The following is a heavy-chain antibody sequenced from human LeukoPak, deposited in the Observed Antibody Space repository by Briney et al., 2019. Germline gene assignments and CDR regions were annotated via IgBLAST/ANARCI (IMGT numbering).Heavy chain of an antibody. V-gene: IGHV1-69*05. J-gene: IGHJ4*02. Sequence: SVKVSCKASGYTFTSYGISWVRQAPGQGLEWMGGIIPIFGTANYAQKFQGRVTITTDESTSTAYMELSSLRSEDTAVYYCARVGRAEGYYFDYWGQGTLVTVSS. CDR2: IIPIFGTA. CDR3: ARVGRAEGYYFDY. D-gene: IGHD3-16*01. CDR1: GYTFTSYG.